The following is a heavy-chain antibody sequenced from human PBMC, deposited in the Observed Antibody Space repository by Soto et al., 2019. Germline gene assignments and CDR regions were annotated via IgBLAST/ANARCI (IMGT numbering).Heavy chain of an antibody. V-gene: IGHV4-34*01. CDR1: GGSFSGYY. D-gene: IGHD6-6*01. Sequence: SETLCLTWAVYGGSFSGYYWSWIRQPPGKGLEWIGEINHSGSTNYNPSLKSRVTISVDTSKNQFSLKLSSVTAADTAVYYCARGKYSSSYYYYYMDVWGKGTTVTVSS. CDR2: INHSGST. J-gene: IGHJ6*03. CDR3: ARGKYSSSYYYYYMDV.